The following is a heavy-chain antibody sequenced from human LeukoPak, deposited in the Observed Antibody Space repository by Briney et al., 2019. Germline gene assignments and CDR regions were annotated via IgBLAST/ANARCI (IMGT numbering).Heavy chain of an antibody. CDR3: ATVVPGAPNLLGY. J-gene: IGHJ4*02. CDR1: GFTFSAYW. Sequence: PGGSLRLSCAASGFTFSAYWMPWVRQAPGKGLVWVSRISTDGSSTAYADSVKGRFTISRDNAKNTLYLQMNSLRAEDTAVYYCATVVPGAPNLLGYWGQGTLVTVSS. CDR2: ISTDGSST. D-gene: IGHD2-2*01. V-gene: IGHV3-74*01.